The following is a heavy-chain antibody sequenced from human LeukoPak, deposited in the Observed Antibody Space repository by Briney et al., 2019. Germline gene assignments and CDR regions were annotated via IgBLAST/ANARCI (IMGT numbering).Heavy chain of an antibody. D-gene: IGHD3-22*01. V-gene: IGHV1-8*03. Sequence: GASVKVSCKASGYTFTGYYMHWVRQAPGQGLEWMGWINPNSGNTGYAQKFQGRVTITRNTSISTAYMELSSLRSEDTAVYYCAYSGGDSSGTFQHWGQGTLVTVSS. CDR1: GYTFTGYY. CDR2: INPNSGNT. CDR3: AYSGGDSSGTFQH. J-gene: IGHJ1*01.